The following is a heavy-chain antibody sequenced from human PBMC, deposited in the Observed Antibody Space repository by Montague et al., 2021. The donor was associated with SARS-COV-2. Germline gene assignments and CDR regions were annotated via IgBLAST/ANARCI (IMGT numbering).Heavy chain of an antibody. CDR3: ARIAMAATFDA. D-gene: IGHD6-19*01. V-gene: IGHV4-59*13. Sequence: SETRSLTCTVSGGSISPYYWNWIRQPPGKGLEWIGYIYYTGGTKYSPSLKSRVSMSVDTSKNQFSLRLTSVGAADTAVYYCARIAMAATFDAWGQGALVTVSS. CDR1: GGSISPYY. CDR2: IYYTGGT. J-gene: IGHJ4*02.